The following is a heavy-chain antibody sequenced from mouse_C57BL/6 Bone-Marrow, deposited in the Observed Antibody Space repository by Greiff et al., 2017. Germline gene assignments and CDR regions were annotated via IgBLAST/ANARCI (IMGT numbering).Heavy chain of an antibody. CDR2: IDPANGNT. CDR3: AGRRRDFDV. J-gene: IGHJ1*03. V-gene: IGHV14-3*01. D-gene: IGHD2-12*01. Sequence: VQLQQSVAELVRPGASVKLSCTASGFNIKNTYMPWVKQRPEQGLEWIGRIDPANGNTKYAPKFQGKATITADTSSNTAYLQLSSLTSEDTAIYYCAGRRRDFDVWGTGTTVTVSS. CDR1: GFNIKNTY.